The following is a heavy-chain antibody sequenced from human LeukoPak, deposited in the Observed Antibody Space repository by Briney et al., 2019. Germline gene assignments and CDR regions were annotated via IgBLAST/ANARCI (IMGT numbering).Heavy chain of an antibody. D-gene: IGHD5-24*01. V-gene: IGHV3-23*01. CDR3: AKGRGWLQFFDY. CDR2: ISGSGGST. CDR1: GFTFSSYA. Sequence: GGSLRLSCAASGFTFSSYARNWVRQAPGKGLEWVSTISGSGGSTYNADSVKGRFTIARDNSKNTLYLQMNSLRAEDTAVYFCAKGRGWLQFFDYWGQGTLVTVSS. J-gene: IGHJ4*02.